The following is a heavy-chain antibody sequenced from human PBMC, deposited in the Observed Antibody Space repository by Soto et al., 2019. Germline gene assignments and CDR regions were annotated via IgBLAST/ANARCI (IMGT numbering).Heavy chain of an antibody. J-gene: IGHJ5*02. CDR1: GFTFSDYY. V-gene: IGHV3-11*01. Sequence: QVQLVESGGGLVKPGGSLRLSCAASGFTFSDYYMSWIRQAPGKGLEWVSYISSSGSTIYYADSVKGRFTISRDNAKNSLYLQMNSLRAEETAVYYCARDHLDRIAAAEPNWFDPWGEGTLVTVSS. D-gene: IGHD6-13*01. CDR3: ARDHLDRIAAAEPNWFDP. CDR2: ISSSGSTI.